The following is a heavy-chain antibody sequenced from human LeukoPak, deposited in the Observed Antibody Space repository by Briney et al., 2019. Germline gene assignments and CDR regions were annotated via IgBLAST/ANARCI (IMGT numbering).Heavy chain of an antibody. J-gene: IGHJ4*02. CDR1: GFTFSSYA. Sequence: TGGSLRLSCAASGFTFSSYAMSWARQAPGKGLEWVSAISGSGGSTYYADSVKGRFTISRDNSKNTLYLQMNSLRAEDTAVYHCAKDKYYGSGSFDYWGQGTLVTVSS. CDR2: ISGSGGST. V-gene: IGHV3-23*01. D-gene: IGHD3-10*01. CDR3: AKDKYYGSGSFDY.